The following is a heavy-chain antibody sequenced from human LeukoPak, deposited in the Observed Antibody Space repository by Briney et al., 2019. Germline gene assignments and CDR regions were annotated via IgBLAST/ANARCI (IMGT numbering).Heavy chain of an antibody. J-gene: IGHJ5*02. CDR1: GGSLTSYY. CDR2: IYTSGST. V-gene: IGHV4-4*07. Sequence: SETLSLTCTVSGGSLTSYYWSWIRQPAGKGLEWIGRIYTSGSTNYNPSLKSRVTISVDTSKNQFSLNLTSVTAADTAVYYCARFTPQGYGWGGYNRFDPWGQGTLVTVSS. D-gene: IGHD3-16*01. CDR3: ARFTPQGYGWGGYNRFDP.